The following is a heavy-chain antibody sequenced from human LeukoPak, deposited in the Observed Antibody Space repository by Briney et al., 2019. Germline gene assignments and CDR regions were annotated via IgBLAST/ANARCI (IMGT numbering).Heavy chain of an antibody. CDR1: GGTFSSYA. CDR3: ARVTRGSSSALDYFDY. D-gene: IGHD6-6*01. V-gene: IGHV1-69*05. Sequence: SVKVSCKASGGTFSSYAISWVRQAPGQGLEWMGGIIPIFGTANYAQKFQGRVTITKDESTSTAYMELSSLRSEDTAVYYCARVTRGSSSALDYFDYWGQGTLVTVSS. CDR2: IIPIFGTA. J-gene: IGHJ4*02.